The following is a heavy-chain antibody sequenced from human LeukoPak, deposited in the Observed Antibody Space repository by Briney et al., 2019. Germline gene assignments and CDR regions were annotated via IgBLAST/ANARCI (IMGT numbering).Heavy chain of an antibody. V-gene: IGHV3-53*05. CDR1: GFTVSSNY. D-gene: IGHD6-19*01. J-gene: IGHJ4*02. Sequence: PGGSLRLSCAASGFTVSSNYMSWVRQAPGKGLKWVSVIYSGGSTYYADSVKGRFTISRDNSKNTLYLQMNSLRAEDTAVYYCARNTGSGWYLGYFDYWGQGTLVTVSS. CDR2: IYSGGST. CDR3: ARNTGSGWYLGYFDY.